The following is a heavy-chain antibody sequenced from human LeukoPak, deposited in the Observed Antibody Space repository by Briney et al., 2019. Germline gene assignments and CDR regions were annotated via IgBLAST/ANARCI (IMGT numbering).Heavy chain of an antibody. J-gene: IGHJ3*02. CDR2: ISSSGSTI. CDR1: GFTFSDYY. V-gene: IGHV3-11*04. CDR3: ARDHKVGASHDAFDI. D-gene: IGHD1-26*01. Sequence: GGSLRLSCAAPGFTFSDYYMSWIRQAPGKGLEWVSYISSSGSTIYYADSVKGRFTISRDNAKNSLYLQMNSLRAEDTAVYYCARDHKVGASHDAFDIWGQGTMVTVSS.